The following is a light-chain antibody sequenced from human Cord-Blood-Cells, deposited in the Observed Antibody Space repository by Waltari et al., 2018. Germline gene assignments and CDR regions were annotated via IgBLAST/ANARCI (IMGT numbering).Light chain of an antibody. CDR1: QSVSSY. CDR3: QQRSN. J-gene: IGKJ4*01. Sequence: EIVLTHSPATLSLSPGERATLSGRASQSVSSYLAWYQQKPGQAPRLLIYDASNRATGIPARFSGSGSGTDFTLTISSLEPEDFAVYYCQQRSNFGGGTKVEIK. V-gene: IGKV3-11*01. CDR2: DAS.